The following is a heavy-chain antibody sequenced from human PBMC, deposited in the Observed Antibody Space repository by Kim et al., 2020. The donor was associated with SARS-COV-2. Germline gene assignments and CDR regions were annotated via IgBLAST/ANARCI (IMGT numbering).Heavy chain of an antibody. J-gene: IGHJ4*02. Sequence: SETLSLTCTVSGGSISSSSYYWGWIRQPPGKGLEWIGSIYYSGSTYYNPSLKSRVTISVDTSKNQFSLKLSSVTAADTAVYSCARREMATTDQPDYWGQGTLVTVSS. CDR3: ARREMATTDQPDY. CDR1: GGSISSSSYY. CDR2: IYYSGST. V-gene: IGHV4-39*01. D-gene: IGHD5-12*01.